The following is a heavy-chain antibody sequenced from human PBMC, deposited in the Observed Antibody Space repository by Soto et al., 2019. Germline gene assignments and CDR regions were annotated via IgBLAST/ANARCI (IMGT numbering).Heavy chain of an antibody. D-gene: IGHD3-22*01. J-gene: IGHJ5*02. CDR1: GYTFTSYA. CDR3: ARGPSWYDSSGYHWFDP. CDR2: INAGNGNT. Sequence: ASVKVSCKASGYTFTSYAMHWVRQAPGQRLEWMGWINAGNGNTKYSQKFQGRVTITRDTSASTAYMELSSLRSEDTAVYYCARGPSWYDSSGYHWFDPWGQGTLVTVSS. V-gene: IGHV1-3*01.